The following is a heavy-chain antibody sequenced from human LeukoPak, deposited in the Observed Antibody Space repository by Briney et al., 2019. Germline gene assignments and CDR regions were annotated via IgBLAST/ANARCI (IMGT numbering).Heavy chain of an antibody. CDR3: ARSGYREGADALDI. CDR1: GGSISSRPYY. Sequence: SETLSLTCTVSGGSISSRPYYWGWVRQPPGKGLEWIGTISYSGTTYYSPSPKSRVTISLHTSKHQFSLKLSSVTAADTAVYYCARSGYREGADALDIWGQGTMVTVSS. CDR2: ISYSGTT. J-gene: IGHJ3*02. D-gene: IGHD5-18*01. V-gene: IGHV4-39*07.